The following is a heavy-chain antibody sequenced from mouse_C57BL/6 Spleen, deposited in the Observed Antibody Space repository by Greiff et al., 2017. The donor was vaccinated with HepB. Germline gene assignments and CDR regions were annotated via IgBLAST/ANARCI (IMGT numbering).Heavy chain of an antibody. CDR1: GYTFTGYW. CDR2: ILPGRGST. Sequence: QVQLQQSGAELMKPGASVKLSCKATGYTFTGYWIGWVKQRPGHGLEWIGEILPGRGSTNYNEKFKGKATFTADTSSNTAYMQLSSLTTEDSAIYYCARKTTGYAMDYWGQGTSVTVSS. D-gene: IGHD2-12*01. J-gene: IGHJ4*01. V-gene: IGHV1-9*01. CDR3: ARKTTGYAMDY.